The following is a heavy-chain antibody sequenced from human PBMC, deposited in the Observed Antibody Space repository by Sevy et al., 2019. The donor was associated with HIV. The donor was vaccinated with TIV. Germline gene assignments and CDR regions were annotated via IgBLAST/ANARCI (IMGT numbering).Heavy chain of an antibody. CDR2: IYSGGST. J-gene: IGHJ4*02. CDR3: ARGFIKWFYFDY. Sequence: GGSLRLSCAASGFTVSSNYMSWVRQAPGKGLEWVSVIYSGGSTYYADSVKGRFTISRDNSKNTLYLQMNSLRPEDSVVYYCARGFIKWFYFDYWGQGTLVTVSS. CDR1: GFTVSSNY. V-gene: IGHV3-53*01. D-gene: IGHD3-22*01.